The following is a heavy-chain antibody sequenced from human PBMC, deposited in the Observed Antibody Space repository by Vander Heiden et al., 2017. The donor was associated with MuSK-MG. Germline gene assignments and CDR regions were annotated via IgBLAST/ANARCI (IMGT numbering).Heavy chain of an antibody. D-gene: IGHD3-22*01. Sequence: EVQLVESGGGLVKPGGSLRLSCAASGFTFSIYSMNWVRQAPGKGLEWVSSISSSSSYIYYADSVKGRFTISRDNAKNSLYLQMNSLRAEDTAVYYCARDANYYDSSGYYRSGPAFDLWGRGTLVTVSS. CDR2: ISSSSSYI. CDR3: ARDANYYDSSGYYRSGPAFDL. CDR1: GFTFSIYS. V-gene: IGHV3-21*01. J-gene: IGHJ2*01.